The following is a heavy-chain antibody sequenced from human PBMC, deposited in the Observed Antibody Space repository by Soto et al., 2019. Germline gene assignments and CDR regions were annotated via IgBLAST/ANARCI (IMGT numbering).Heavy chain of an antibody. CDR3: AKLPNANYYYDGMDV. CDR1: GFTFSRYA. J-gene: IGHJ6*02. Sequence: GGSLRLSCAACGFTFSRYAMCWVRQAPGKGLYWVSAISGSSSSTYYADSVKGRFTISRDNSKNTLYLQMNSLRAEDTAVYYCAKLPNANYYYDGMDVWGQGTTVTVSS. CDR2: ISGSSSST. V-gene: IGHV3-23*01.